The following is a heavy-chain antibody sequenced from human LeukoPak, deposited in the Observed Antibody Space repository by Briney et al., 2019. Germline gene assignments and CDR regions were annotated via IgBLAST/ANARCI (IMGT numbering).Heavy chain of an antibody. J-gene: IGHJ5*02. V-gene: IGHV4-61*02. CDR1: GASIASGSYH. CDR2: ISAGGRT. D-gene: IGHD4-23*01. Sequence: PSETLSLTCAISGASIASGSYHWDCIRQPAGSRPEYIGRISAGGRTNYNPSHESRLTSSMYTSKNHVSLRLSSVTAADTAVYYCTRGGHDYGGSFDTWGQGILVTVSS. CDR3: TRGGHDYGGSFDT.